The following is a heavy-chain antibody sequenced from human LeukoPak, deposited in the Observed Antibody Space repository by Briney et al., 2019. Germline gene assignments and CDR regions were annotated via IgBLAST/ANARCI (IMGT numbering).Heavy chain of an antibody. CDR3: ARGRATTLDY. CDR1: GFTFSSCA. Sequence: GGSLRLSCAASGFTFSSCAMHWVRQAPGKGLEWVAVISYDGSNKYYADSVKGRFTISRDNSKNTLYLQMNSQRAEDTAVYYCARGRATTLDYWGQGTLVTVSS. J-gene: IGHJ4*02. V-gene: IGHV3-30-3*01. D-gene: IGHD5-12*01. CDR2: ISYDGSNK.